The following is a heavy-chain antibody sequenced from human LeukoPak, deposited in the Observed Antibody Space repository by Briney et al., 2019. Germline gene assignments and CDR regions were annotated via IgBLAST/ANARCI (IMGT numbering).Heavy chain of an antibody. CDR2: IHYSGST. D-gene: IGHD3-10*01. V-gene: IGHV4-39*01. J-gene: IGHJ6*03. Sequence: SETLSLTCTVSGGCISSSIYFWGWIRQPPGKGLEWIGSIHYSGSTCHDPSLKSRVTVSLDTSKNQFSLKLSSVTATDTAVYYCARQLYSSGSYYAPMDVWGKGTTVTISS. CDR3: ARQLYSSGSYYAPMDV. CDR1: GGCISSSIYF.